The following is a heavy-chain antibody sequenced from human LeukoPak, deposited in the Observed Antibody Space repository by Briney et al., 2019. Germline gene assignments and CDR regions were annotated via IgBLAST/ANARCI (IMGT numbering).Heavy chain of an antibody. CDR3: AKQDIAVVPASFFFKTEFDF. D-gene: IGHD2-2*01. V-gene: IGHV3-23*01. J-gene: IGHJ4*02. Sequence: GGSLRLSCAASGFPFSNYAMSWVRQAPGKGLEWVSAISNSGDYTYYADSVKGRFTISRDNSKNTLYLQMNTLRAGYTAVYYCAKQDIAVVPASFFFKTEFDFWGQGALVIVSS. CDR1: GFPFSNYA. CDR2: ISNSGDYT.